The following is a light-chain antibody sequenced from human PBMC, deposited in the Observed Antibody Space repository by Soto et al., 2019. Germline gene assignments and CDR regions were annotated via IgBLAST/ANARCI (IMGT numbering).Light chain of an antibody. CDR2: GAS. Sequence: EFVLTQFPATRSLSQGERATLSCRASQSVSNNYLAWYQQKPGQAPRLLIYGASNRATGIPDRFSGSGSGTDFTLTISRLEPEDFAVYYCQQYGSSGTFGQGTKVDIK. J-gene: IGKJ1*01. CDR3: QQYGSSGT. V-gene: IGKV3-20*01. CDR1: QSVSNNY.